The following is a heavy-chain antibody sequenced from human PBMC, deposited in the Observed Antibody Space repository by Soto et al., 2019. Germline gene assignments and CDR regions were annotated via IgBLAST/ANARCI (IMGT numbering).Heavy chain of an antibody. J-gene: IGHJ6*02. CDR1: GFAFSTYA. CDR2: IRGSGGSS. CDR3: AKVTKRAAAGRYEYYKYGMDV. Sequence: EVQLLESGGALEHPGGSLRLSCAASGFAFSTYAMTWVRQAPGKGLEWVSVIRGSGGSSYYAASVKGRFTISRDNSKNTLYLQMNGLRAEDTALYYCAKVTKRAAAGRYEYYKYGMDVWGQGTTVTVSS. V-gene: IGHV3-23*01. D-gene: IGHD6-13*01.